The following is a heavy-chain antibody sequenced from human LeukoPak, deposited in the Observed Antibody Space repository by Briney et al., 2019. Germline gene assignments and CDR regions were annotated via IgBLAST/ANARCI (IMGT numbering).Heavy chain of an antibody. CDR1: GYTFTGCY. CDR2: INAGNGNT. V-gene: IGHV1-3*01. CDR3: AILIAAAGG. D-gene: IGHD6-13*01. J-gene: IGHJ4*02. Sequence: ASVKVYCKASGYTFTGCYMHWVRPAPGQRLEWMGWINAGNGNTKYSQKFQGRVTITRDTSASTAYMELSSLRSEDTAVYYCAILIAAAGGWGQGTLVTVSS.